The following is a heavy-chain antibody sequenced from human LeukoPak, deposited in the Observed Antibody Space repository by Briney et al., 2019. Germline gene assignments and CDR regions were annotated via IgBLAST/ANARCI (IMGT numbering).Heavy chain of an antibody. CDR2: IYYSGST. J-gene: IGHJ4*02. D-gene: IGHD5-12*01. CDR1: GGSISSSSYY. V-gene: IGHV4-39*07. CDR3: ARASIVATTHYDY. Sequence: SETLSLTCTVSGGSISSSSYYWGWIRQPPGKGLEWIGSIYYSGSTYYNPSLKSRVTISVDTSKNQFSLKLSSVTAAGTAVYYCARASIVATTHYDYWGQGTLVTVSS.